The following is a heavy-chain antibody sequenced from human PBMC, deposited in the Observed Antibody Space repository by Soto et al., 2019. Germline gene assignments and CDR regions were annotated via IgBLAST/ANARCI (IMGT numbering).Heavy chain of an antibody. CDR1: GFTFSSYG. CDR2: ISYDGSNK. V-gene: IGHV3-30*03. J-gene: IGHJ6*02. Sequence: GGSLRLSCAASGFTFSSYGMHWVRQAPGKGLEWVAVISYDGSNKYYADSVKGRFTISRDNSKNSLYLQMNSLRAEDTAVYYCARDPANWNYYYYGMDVWGQGTTVTVSS. D-gene: IGHD1-20*01. CDR3: ARDPANWNYYYYGMDV.